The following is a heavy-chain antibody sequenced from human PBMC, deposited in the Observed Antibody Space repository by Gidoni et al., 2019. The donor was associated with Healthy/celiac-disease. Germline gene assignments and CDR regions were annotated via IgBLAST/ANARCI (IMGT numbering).Heavy chain of an antibody. CDR1: GLTFTSHA. Sequence: QVQPVESGGGVVARGRSLRLASAASGLTFTSHALFWVRQSPGKGLDWVAVISYDGSNKQSADSVQGRFTISIDTSNNMLFLEMNSLRAEDTAVYYCAKELGRHFRPTEFDYWGQGTLVTVSS. D-gene: IGHD2-15*01. CDR3: AKELGRHFRPTEFDY. V-gene: IGHV3-30*18. CDR2: ISYDGSNK. J-gene: IGHJ4*02.